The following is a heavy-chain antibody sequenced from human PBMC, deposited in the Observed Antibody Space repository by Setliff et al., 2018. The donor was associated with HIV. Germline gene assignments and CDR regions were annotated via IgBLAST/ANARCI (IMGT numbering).Heavy chain of an antibody. CDR2: IYYSGST. CDR1: GGSISSSSYY. J-gene: IGHJ4*02. CDR3: ARHEGVLQEDGGFDS. Sequence: PSETLSLTCTVSGGSISSSSYYWGWIRQPPGKGLEWIGNIYYSGSTYYNPSLKSRVTISVDTSKSQFSLRLTSVTAADTALYYCARHEGVLQEDGGFDSWGQGTPVTVSS. V-gene: IGHV4-39*01. D-gene: IGHD2-2*01.